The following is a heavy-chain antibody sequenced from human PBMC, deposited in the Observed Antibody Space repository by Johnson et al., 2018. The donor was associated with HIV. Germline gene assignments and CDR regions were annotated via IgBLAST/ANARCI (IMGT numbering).Heavy chain of an antibody. D-gene: IGHD3-22*01. V-gene: IGHV3-30*04. J-gene: IGHJ3*02. CDR3: ARGRISMKVVDLRGGGFDI. Sequence: QVQLVESGGGVVQPGRSMRLSCVASVLNFSDYSMHWVRQAPGKGLEWVAIISFDGGTKYYADSVKGRFTISRDNSNNTLYLQMNSLRVEDTAVYLCARGRISMKVVDLRGGGFDIWGQGTKVTVSS. CDR1: VLNFSDYS. CDR2: ISFDGGTK.